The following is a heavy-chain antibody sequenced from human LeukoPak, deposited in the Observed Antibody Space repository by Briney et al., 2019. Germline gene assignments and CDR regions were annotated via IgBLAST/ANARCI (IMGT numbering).Heavy chain of an antibody. CDR2: IYYSGST. J-gene: IGHJ5*02. D-gene: IGHD6-13*01. CDR3: AREGRGAAAGTLS. Sequence: SETLSLTCGVSGYSISSGYYWGWIRQPPGKGLEWIGYIYYSGSTNYNPSLKSRVTISVDTSKNQFSLKLSSVTAADTAVYYCAREGRGAAAGTLSWGQGTLVTVSS. CDR1: GYSISSGYY. V-gene: IGHV4-61*01.